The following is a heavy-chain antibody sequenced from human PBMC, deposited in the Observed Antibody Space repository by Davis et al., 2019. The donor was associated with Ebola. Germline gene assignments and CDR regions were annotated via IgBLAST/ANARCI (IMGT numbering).Heavy chain of an antibody. V-gene: IGHV1-2*02. CDR3: ATQMGRIAPRPAFNI. J-gene: IGHJ3*02. CDR2: IHPNSGGS. Sequence: ASVKVSCKASGYNFAIYNIHWVRQARGQGLEWMGWIHPNSGGSSSTQEFQGRLTLTSDTSISTAYMDLGSLQSDDTAVYYCATQMGRIAPRPAFNIWGQGTLVSVSS. D-gene: IGHD5-24*01. CDR1: GYNFAIYN.